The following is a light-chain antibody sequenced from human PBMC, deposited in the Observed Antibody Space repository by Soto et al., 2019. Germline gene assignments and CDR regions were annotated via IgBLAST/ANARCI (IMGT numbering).Light chain of an antibody. Sequence: DIQLTQSPSFLSASVGDRVTITFRASQGISSYLAWYQQKPGKAPKLLIYDASNLETGVPSRFSGRGSGTDFIFTISSLQPEDIATYYCQQYDNLPITFGQGTRLENK. CDR3: QQYDNLPIT. CDR1: QGISSY. J-gene: IGKJ5*01. CDR2: DAS. V-gene: IGKV1-33*01.